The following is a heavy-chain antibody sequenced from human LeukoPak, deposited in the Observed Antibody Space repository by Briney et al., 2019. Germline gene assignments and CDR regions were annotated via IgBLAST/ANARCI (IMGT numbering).Heavy chain of an antibody. Sequence: GGSLRLSCAASGFTFSSYWMSWVRQAPGKGLEWVANIKQDGSEKYYVDSVKGRFTISRDNAKNSLYLQMNSLRAEDTAVYYCARVYYDYVWGSYRFNYYYYMDVWGKGTMVTVSS. V-gene: IGHV3-7*01. D-gene: IGHD3-16*02. J-gene: IGHJ6*03. CDR2: IKQDGSEK. CDR1: GFTFSSYW. CDR3: ARVYYDYVWGSYRFNYYYYMDV.